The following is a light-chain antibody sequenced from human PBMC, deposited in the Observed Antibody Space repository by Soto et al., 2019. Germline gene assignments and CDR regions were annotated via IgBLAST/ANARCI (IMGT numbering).Light chain of an antibody. V-gene: IGLV2-14*03. CDR3: SSYTTSNTRQIV. CDR2: DVS. CDR1: SSDVGGYNY. J-gene: IGLJ1*01. Sequence: QSALTQPASVSGSPGQSINISCTGTSSDVGGYNYVSWYQHHPGKAPKLINYDVSNRPSGVSNPFSGSKSGNTASLTISGLQPEDEADYYCSSYTTSNTRQIVFGTGTKLTVL.